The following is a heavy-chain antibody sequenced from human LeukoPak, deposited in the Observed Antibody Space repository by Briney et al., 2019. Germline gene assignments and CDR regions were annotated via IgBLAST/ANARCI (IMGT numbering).Heavy chain of an antibody. V-gene: IGHV3-7*03. CDR3: ARVKFRIVGAPYYFDY. CDR2: IKQDGSEK. CDR1: GFTFSNYW. Sequence: GGSLRLSCAASGFTFSNYWMSWVRQAPGKGLEWVANIKQDGSEKYYVDSVKGRFTISRDNAKNSLYLQMNSLRAEDTAVYYCARVKFRIVGAPYYFDYWGQGTLVTVSS. J-gene: IGHJ4*02. D-gene: IGHD1-26*01.